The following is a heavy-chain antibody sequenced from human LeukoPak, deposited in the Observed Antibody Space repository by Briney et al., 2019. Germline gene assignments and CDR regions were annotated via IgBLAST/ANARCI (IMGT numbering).Heavy chain of an antibody. CDR3: AKGSYYDSSGYYYFDY. J-gene: IGHJ4*02. Sequence: PGGSLRLSCAASGFTFSSYAMNWVRQAPGKGLEWVSGISASGSIYYADSVKGRFTISRDNSKNTLYLQVNSLRADDTAVYYCAKGSYYDSSGYYYFDYWGQGTLVTVSS. CDR2: ISASGSI. CDR1: GFTFSSYA. V-gene: IGHV3-23*01. D-gene: IGHD3-22*01.